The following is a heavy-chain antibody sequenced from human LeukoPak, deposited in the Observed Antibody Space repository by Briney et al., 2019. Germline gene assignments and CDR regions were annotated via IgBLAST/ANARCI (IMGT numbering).Heavy chain of an antibody. J-gene: IGHJ5*02. Sequence: GGSLRLSCVASGFTFSNYAMSWIREAPGKGLEWVSSISVGGTTTYYADSVKGRFSISRDNSENTLYLQMNGLRADDTAVYYCARDLRVAAMDDPWFDPWGQGTLVTVSS. CDR2: ISVGGTTT. CDR3: ARDLRVAAMDDPWFDP. CDR1: GFTFSNYA. D-gene: IGHD2-15*01. V-gene: IGHV3-23*01.